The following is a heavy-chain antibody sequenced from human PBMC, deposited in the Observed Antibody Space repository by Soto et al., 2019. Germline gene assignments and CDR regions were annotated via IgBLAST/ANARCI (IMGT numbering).Heavy chain of an antibody. J-gene: IGHJ6*02. CDR2: ISYDGSNK. CDR3: TRDPSPPITQYYNYGMDV. CDR1: GFTFSSYA. D-gene: IGHD3-10*01. V-gene: IGHV3-30-3*01. Sequence: QVQLVESGGGVVQPGRSLRLSCAASGFTFSSYAMHWFRQAPGKGLEWVAVISYDGSNKYYADSVKGRFTISRDNSKNTLYLQMNRLRPENTAVYYCTRDPSPPITQYYNYGMDVSGQGTTVTVSS.